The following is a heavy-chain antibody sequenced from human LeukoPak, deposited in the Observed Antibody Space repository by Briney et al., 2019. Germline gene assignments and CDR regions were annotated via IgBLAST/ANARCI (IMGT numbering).Heavy chain of an antibody. J-gene: IGHJ4*02. CDR2: ISSSGGTT. V-gene: IGHV3-23*01. Sequence: GGSLRLSCAASGFTFSSYAMNWVRQAPGKGLEWVSVISSSGGTTYYSDSVKGRFIISRDNSKDTLYLQMNSLRAEGTAVYYCAKAGIAVPATPEYCGQGTQVTVSS. CDR3: AKAGIAVPATPEY. CDR1: GFTFSSYA. D-gene: IGHD6-19*01.